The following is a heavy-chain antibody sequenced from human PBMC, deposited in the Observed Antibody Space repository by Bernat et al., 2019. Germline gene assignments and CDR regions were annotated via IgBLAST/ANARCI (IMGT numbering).Heavy chain of an antibody. CDR1: GGSFSGYY. D-gene: IGHD3-22*01. J-gene: IGHJ4*02. Sequence: QVQLQQWGAGLLKPSETLSLTCAVYGGSFSGYYWSWIRQPPGKGLEWIGEINHSGSTNYNPSLKSRVTISVDTSKNQFSLKLSSVTAADTAVYYCARGVPYLTTMIVVVNRRPNFDYWGQGTLVTVSS. V-gene: IGHV4-34*01. CDR3: ARGVPYLTTMIVVVNRRPNFDY. CDR2: INHSGST.